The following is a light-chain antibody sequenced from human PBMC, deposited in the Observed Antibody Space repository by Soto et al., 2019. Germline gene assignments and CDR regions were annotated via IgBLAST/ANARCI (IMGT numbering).Light chain of an antibody. CDR1: SSDVGGYNY. V-gene: IGLV2-8*01. CDR3: SSYAGNNKYV. Sequence: QSALTQPPSASGSLGQSVTISCTGTSSDVGGYNYVSWYQQHPGKAPKLMISEVSKRLSGVPDRFSGSKSGNAASLTVSGLQAEDEADYYCSSYAGNNKYVFGAGTKLTVL. CDR2: EVS. J-gene: IGLJ1*01.